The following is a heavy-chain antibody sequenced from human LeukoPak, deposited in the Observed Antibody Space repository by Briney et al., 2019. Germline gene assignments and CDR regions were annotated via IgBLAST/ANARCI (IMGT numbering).Heavy chain of an antibody. CDR1: GGSISSYY. D-gene: IGHD1-26*01. Sequence: SETLSLTCTVSGGSISSYYWSWIRRPPGKGLEWIGYIYYSGSTNYNPSLKSRVTISVDTSENQFSLKLSSVTAADTAVYYCARNPGWESGSYYVAGAFDIWGQGTMVTVSS. CDR2: IYYSGST. J-gene: IGHJ3*02. CDR3: ARNPGWESGSYYVAGAFDI. V-gene: IGHV4-59*08.